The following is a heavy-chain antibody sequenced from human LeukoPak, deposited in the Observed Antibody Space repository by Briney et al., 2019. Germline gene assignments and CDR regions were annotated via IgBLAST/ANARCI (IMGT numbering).Heavy chain of an antibody. CDR1: GYTFTSYG. Sequence: ASVKVSCKASGYTFTSYGISWVRQAPGQGLEWMGWISAYNGNTNYAQKLQGRVTMTTDTSTSTAYMELRSLRSDDTAVYYCARDRGWELRWFELDYWGQGTLVIVSS. V-gene: IGHV1-18*01. CDR3: ARDRGWELRWFELDY. D-gene: IGHD1-26*01. J-gene: IGHJ4*02. CDR2: ISAYNGNT.